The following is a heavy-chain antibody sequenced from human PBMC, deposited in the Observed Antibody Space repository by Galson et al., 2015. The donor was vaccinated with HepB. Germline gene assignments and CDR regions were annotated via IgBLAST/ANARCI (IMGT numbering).Heavy chain of an antibody. D-gene: IGHD2-2*01. Sequence: SLRLSCAASGFAFSGSAMHWVRQASGKGLEWVGRIRSRANSYATAYAASVRGRFTISRDDSKTTAYLQMNSLRTEDTAVYYCTRQDSTSPPSQFDPWGHGTLVTVSS. CDR2: IRSRANSYAT. CDR1: GFAFSGSA. CDR3: TRQDSTSPPSQFDP. V-gene: IGHV3-73*01. J-gene: IGHJ5*02.